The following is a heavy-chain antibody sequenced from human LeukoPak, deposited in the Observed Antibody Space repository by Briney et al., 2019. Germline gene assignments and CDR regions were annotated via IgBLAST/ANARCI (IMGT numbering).Heavy chain of an antibody. J-gene: IGHJ5*02. Sequence: PSETLSLTCAVYGGSFSAYYWTWIRQPPGKALEWIGEINHSGSSNYNSSLRSRVTISVDTSYKQFSLRLSSVTAADTAVYYCAPRGDIEHSYVYGKWFDPWGQGTRVTVSS. CDR2: INHSGSS. V-gene: IGHV4-34*01. CDR3: APRGDIEHSYVYGKWFDP. CDR1: GGSFSAYY. D-gene: IGHD5-18*01.